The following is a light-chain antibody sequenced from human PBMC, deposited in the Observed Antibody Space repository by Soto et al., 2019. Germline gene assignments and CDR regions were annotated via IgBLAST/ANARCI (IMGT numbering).Light chain of an antibody. V-gene: IGLV1-40*01. CDR3: QSYDRSLSGSV. Sequence: QSVLTQPPSVSGAPGQSVTISCTGSSSNIGAGYDVHWYQQLPGTAPKLLIYGNSNRPSGVPDRFSGSKSGTSASLAITGLQADDEAGYFCQSYDRSLSGSVFGTGTKLTVL. CDR2: GNS. J-gene: IGLJ1*01. CDR1: SSNIGAGYD.